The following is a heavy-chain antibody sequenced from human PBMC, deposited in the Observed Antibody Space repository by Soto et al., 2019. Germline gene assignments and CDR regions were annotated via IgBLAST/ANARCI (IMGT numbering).Heavy chain of an antibody. V-gene: IGHV3-30-3*01. Sequence: GGSLRLSCAASGFTFNNYAMHWIRQAPGKGLEWVALISYDGSNKYYADSVKGRFTISKDNSKNTLYLQMNSLRAEDTAVYYCARDPLWGTAMVLWYFDLWGRGTLVTVSS. D-gene: IGHD5-18*01. J-gene: IGHJ2*01. CDR1: GFTFNNYA. CDR2: ISYDGSNK. CDR3: ARDPLWGTAMVLWYFDL.